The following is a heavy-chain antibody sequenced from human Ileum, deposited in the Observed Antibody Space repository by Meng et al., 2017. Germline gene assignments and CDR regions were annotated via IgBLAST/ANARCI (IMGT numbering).Heavy chain of an antibody. J-gene: IGHJ4*02. Sequence: QVPLKMSGHGLLVPSSTLSLTCAVFGRAISSSVWWSWVRQPPGKGLDWIAEMNLGGSPNYNPSLKSRVTMSVDKSNDHLSLQLTSVTAADTAVYYCAHIFDSWGQGTLVTVSS. CDR3: AHIFDS. CDR2: MNLGGSP. V-gene: IGHV4-4*02. CDR1: GRAISSSVW.